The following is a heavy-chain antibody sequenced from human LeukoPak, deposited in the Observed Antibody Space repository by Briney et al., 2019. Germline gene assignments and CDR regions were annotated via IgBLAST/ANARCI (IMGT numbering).Heavy chain of an antibody. CDR2: INPNSGGT. Sequence: ASVKVSCKASGYTFTGYYMHWVRQAPGQGLEWMGWINPNSGGTNYAQKFQGRVTMTRDTSISTAYMELSRLRSDDTAVYYCARSSEILWFGELFDCWGQGTLVTVSS. D-gene: IGHD3-10*01. V-gene: IGHV1-2*02. CDR1: GYTFTGYY. CDR3: ARSSEILWFGELFDC. J-gene: IGHJ5*01.